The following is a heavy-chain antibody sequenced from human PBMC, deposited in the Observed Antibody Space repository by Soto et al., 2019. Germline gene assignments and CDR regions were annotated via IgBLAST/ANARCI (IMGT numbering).Heavy chain of an antibody. Sequence: SETLSLTCTVSGGSISSYYWSWIRQPPGKGLERIGYIYYSGSTNYNPSLKSRVTISVDTSKNQFSLKLSSVTAADTAVYYCARLRFFSYGYNCHDLFYYWGQGTLVPVSS. CDR3: ARLRFFSYGYNCHDLFYY. V-gene: IGHV4-59*01. D-gene: IGHD1-1*01. J-gene: IGHJ1*01. CDR2: IYYSGST. CDR1: GGSISSYY.